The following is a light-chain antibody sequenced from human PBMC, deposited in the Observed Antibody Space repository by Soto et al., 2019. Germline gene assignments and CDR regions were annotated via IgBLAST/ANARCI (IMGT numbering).Light chain of an antibody. CDR1: QTISTS. J-gene: IGKJ4*01. CDR2: AAS. V-gene: IGKV1-39*01. CDR3: QQSHSSPLS. Sequence: TQMTQSPSSLSASVVDTVTITCRASQTISTSLNWYQQKPGRAPKLLIYAASNLQSGVPSRFSGSGSGTDFALTISSLQPEDSAVYYCQQSHSSPLSFGGGTKV.